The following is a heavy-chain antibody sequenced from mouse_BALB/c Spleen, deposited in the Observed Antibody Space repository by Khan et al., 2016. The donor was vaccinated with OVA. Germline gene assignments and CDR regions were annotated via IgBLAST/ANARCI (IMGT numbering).Heavy chain of an antibody. CDR1: GYTFTSYD. V-gene: IGHV1S56*01. CDR2: IYPGDGCT. Sequence: QVQLKESGPELVKPGALVKISCKASGYTFTSYDINWVRQRPGQGLEWIGWIYPGDGCTEYNEQFKGKATLTADKSSSTAYMQLRSLTSETSAVYFCEREGLRGVAMDYWGQGTSVTVSS. CDR3: EREGLRGVAMDY. J-gene: IGHJ4*01. D-gene: IGHD2-4*01.